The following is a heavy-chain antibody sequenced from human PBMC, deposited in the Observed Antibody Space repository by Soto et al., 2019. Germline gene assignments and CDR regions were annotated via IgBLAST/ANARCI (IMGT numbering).Heavy chain of an antibody. D-gene: IGHD2-15*01. CDR3: ARTGYCSGGSCYFNYYYYMDV. Sequence: PGGPLRLPCAASGFTFSDLYMSRIRKAPGKGREWVSYIRSSGSPVYYADSVKGRFTISRDNAKNSLYLQMNRLRAEDTAVYYCARTGYCSGGSCYFNYYYYMDVWGKGTTVTVSS. V-gene: IGHV3-11*01. CDR1: GFTFSDLY. CDR2: IRSSGSPV. J-gene: IGHJ6*03.